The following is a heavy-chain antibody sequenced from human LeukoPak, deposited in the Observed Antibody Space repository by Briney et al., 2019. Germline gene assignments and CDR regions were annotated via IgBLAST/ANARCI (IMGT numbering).Heavy chain of an antibody. D-gene: IGHD1-26*01. V-gene: IGHV3-30*03. CDR1: GFTFSSYG. J-gene: IGHJ5*02. CDR3: ARSVGGGVSGTGDWFDP. Sequence: GALRLSCAASGFTFSSYGMHWVRQAPGKGLEWVAVISYDGSNKYYADSVKGRFTISRDNSKNTLYLQMNSLRAEDTAVYYCARSVGGGVSGTGDWFDPWGQGTLVIVSS. CDR2: ISYDGSNK.